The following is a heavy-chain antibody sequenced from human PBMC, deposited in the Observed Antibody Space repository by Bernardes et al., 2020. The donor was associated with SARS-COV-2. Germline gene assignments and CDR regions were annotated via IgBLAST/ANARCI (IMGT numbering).Heavy chain of an antibody. Sequence: GGSLRLSCAASGFTVSGNYISWVRQAPGKGLEWVSIIYSGGATHYTDSVKGRFTISGDNSKNTLFLQMNSLRVEDTAIYYCARGPYCGTDCFNTWFDPWGQGTLVTVSS. J-gene: IGHJ5*02. CDR1: GFTVSGNY. V-gene: IGHV3-53*01. CDR2: IYSGGAT. D-gene: IGHD2-21*02. CDR3: ARGPYCGTDCFNTWFDP.